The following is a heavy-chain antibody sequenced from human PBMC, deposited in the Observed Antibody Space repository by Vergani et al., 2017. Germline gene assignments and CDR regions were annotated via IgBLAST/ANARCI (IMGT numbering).Heavy chain of an antibody. D-gene: IGHD2/OR15-2a*01. CDR3: AKDLRDCNSISCSYCMDV. Sequence: QVQLVESGGGVVQPGRSLRLSCAASGFSFSSYGMNWVRQAPGKGLEWVAVIWYDGSNKYYADSVKGRFTISRDNSQNAVNLQMNSLRVDDTAVYYCAKDLRDCNSISCSYCMDVWGKGTTVTVSS. J-gene: IGHJ6*03. V-gene: IGHV3-33*06. CDR2: IWYDGSNK. CDR1: GFSFSSYG.